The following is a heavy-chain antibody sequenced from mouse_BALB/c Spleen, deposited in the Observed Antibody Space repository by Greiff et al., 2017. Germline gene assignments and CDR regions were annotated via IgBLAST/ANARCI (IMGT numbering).Heavy chain of an antibody. D-gene: IGHD2-10*02. Sequence: LVESGPELVKPGASVKMSCKASGYTFTSYVMHWVKQKPGQGLEWIGYINPYNDGTKYNEKFKGKATLTSDKSSSTAYMELSSLTSEDSAVYYCAREGYGNYLRAMDYWGQGTSVTVSS. CDR1: GYTFTSYV. CDR2: INPYNDGT. V-gene: IGHV1-14*01. J-gene: IGHJ4*01. CDR3: AREGYGNYLRAMDY.